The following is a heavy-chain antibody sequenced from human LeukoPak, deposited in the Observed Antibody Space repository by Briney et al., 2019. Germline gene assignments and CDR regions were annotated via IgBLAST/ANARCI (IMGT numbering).Heavy chain of an antibody. CDR2: IIPIFGTA. J-gene: IGHJ3*02. D-gene: IGHD6-13*01. V-gene: IGHV1-69*05. CDR1: GGTFSSYA. Sequence: SVKVSCKASGGTFSSYAISWVRQAPGQGLEWMGGIIPIFGTANYAQKFQGRVTITTDESTSTAYMELSSLRSEDTAVYYCASNYGIAAAGTGFDAFDIWGQGTMVTVSS. CDR3: ASNYGIAAAGTGFDAFDI.